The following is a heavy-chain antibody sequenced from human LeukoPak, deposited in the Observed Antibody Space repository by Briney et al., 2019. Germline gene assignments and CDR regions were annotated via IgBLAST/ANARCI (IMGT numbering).Heavy chain of an antibody. CDR2: IYYSGST. CDR1: GGSISSGDYY. D-gene: IGHD5-24*01. CDR3: ARHSLNNYGSYY. Sequence: SETLSLTCTVSGGSISSGDYYWSWIRQPPGKGLEWIGYIYYSGSTYYTPSLRGRVTISVDTSKDQFSLNLSSVTAADMATYYCARHSLNNYGSYYWGQEPWSPSPQ. V-gene: IGHV4-30-4*01. J-gene: IGHJ4*01.